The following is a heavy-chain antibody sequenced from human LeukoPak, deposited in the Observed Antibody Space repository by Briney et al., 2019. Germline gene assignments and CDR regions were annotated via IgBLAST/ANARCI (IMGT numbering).Heavy chain of an antibody. CDR3: ARGPYSSGWYGLDY. CDR2: INPSGGGT. V-gene: IGHV1-46*01. Sequence: ASVKVSCKASGYNFIYYYIYWVRQAPEQGLEWMGLINPSGGGTTHTQKFQGRVSMTRDTSTSTVYMEVTNLRSEDTAIYYCARGPYSSGWYGLDYWGQGTLVTVSS. D-gene: IGHD6-19*01. J-gene: IGHJ4*02. CDR1: GYNFIYYY.